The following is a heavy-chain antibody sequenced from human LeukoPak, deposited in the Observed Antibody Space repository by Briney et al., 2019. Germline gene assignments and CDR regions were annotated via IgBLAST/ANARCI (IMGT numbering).Heavy chain of an antibody. CDR3: ARLFYGDYVGY. V-gene: IGHV3-53*01. Sequence: ETLSLTCTVSGGSISSSSYYWGWIRQPPGKGLEWVSVIYSGGSTYYADSVKGRFTISRDNSKNTLYLQMNSLRAEDTAVYYCARLFYGDYVGYWGQGTLVTVSS. J-gene: IGHJ4*02. CDR1: GGSISSSSYY. CDR2: IYSGGST. D-gene: IGHD4-17*01.